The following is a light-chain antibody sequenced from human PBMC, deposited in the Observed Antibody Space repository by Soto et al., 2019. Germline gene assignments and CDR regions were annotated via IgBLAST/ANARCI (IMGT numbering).Light chain of an antibody. J-gene: IGKJ1*01. CDR3: QQYHIYSGT. CDR1: QGISSY. V-gene: IGKV1-9*01. Sequence: QLTQSPFSLSASPGDRATLTCRASQGISSYLGWYQQKPGKAPKLLIYGASTWQSGVPARFSGSGSGTDFTLTISSLQPDEFAVYYCQQYHIYSGTFGQGTKVDIK. CDR2: GAS.